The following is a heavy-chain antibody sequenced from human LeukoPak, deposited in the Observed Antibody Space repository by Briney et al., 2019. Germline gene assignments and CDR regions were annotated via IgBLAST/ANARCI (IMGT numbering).Heavy chain of an antibody. CDR1: GGTFSSYA. J-gene: IGHJ4*02. CDR3: ATSPVRGFGELRYYFDY. CDR2: IIPIFGIT. V-gene: IGHV1-69*04. D-gene: IGHD3-10*01. Sequence: SVKVSCRASGGTFSSYAISWVRQAPGQGLEWMGRIIPIFGITNYAQKFQGRVTITADKSTSTAYMELSSLRSEDTAVYYCATSPVRGFGELRYYFDYWGQGTLVTVSS.